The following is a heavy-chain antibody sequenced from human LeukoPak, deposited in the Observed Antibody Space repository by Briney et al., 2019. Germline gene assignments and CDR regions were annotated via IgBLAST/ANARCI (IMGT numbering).Heavy chain of an antibody. J-gene: IGHJ4*02. Sequence: PGGSLRLSCAASGFTFSSYSMNWVRPAPGKGLEGGSSISSSSSYIYYADSVKGRFTISRDNAKNSLYLQMNSLRAEDTAVYYCARGVNYYDSSGYLFDYWGQGTLVTVSS. CDR2: ISSSSSYI. CDR3: ARGVNYYDSSGYLFDY. D-gene: IGHD3-22*01. CDR1: GFTFSSYS. V-gene: IGHV3-21*01.